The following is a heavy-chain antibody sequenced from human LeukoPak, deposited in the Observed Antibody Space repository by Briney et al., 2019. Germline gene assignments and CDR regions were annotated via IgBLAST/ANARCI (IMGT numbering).Heavy chain of an antibody. CDR3: ARGGSRRTFDY. V-gene: IGHV3-30-3*01. CDR1: GFTFRNYA. D-gene: IGHD6-13*01. J-gene: IGHJ4*02. Sequence: GGSLRLSCAASGFTFRNYAMHWVRQAPGKGLEWVAVISYDGSNKYYADSVKGRFTISRDNSKNTLYLQMNSLRAEDTAVYYCARGGSRRTFDYWGQGTLVTVSS. CDR2: ISYDGSNK.